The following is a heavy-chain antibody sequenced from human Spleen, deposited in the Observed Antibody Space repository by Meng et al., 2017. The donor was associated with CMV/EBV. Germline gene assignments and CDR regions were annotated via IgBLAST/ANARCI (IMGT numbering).Heavy chain of an antibody. CDR2: IRGSGSAT. CDR3: AKALSSGQFFDY. V-gene: IGHV3-23*01. D-gene: IGHD3-22*01. J-gene: IGHJ4*02. Sequence: SCAASGFTFSNYDMSWVRQAPGKGLEWVSAIRGSGSATFHAESVKGRFTISRDNPKNTLHLQMSSLRAEDTAIYYCAKALSSGQFFDYWGQGILVTVSS. CDR1: GFTFSNYD.